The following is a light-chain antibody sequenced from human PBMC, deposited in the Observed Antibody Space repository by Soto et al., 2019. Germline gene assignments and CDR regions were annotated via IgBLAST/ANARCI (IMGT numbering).Light chain of an antibody. J-gene: IGLJ2*01. CDR2: KSN. CDR1: SSNIGSNY. Sequence: QSVLTQPPSASGTPGQRVTISCSGSSSNIGSNYVYWYQQLPGTAPKLLIYKSNQRPSGVPDRFSGSKSGTSASLAISGLRSEDEADYYCAARDDSLSGDVVFGGGTQLTVL. CDR3: AARDDSLSGDVV. V-gene: IGLV1-47*01.